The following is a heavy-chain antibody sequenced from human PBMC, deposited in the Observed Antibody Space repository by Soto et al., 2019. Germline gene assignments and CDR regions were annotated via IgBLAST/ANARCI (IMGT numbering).Heavy chain of an antibody. CDR1: GFTFSTSW. V-gene: IGHV3-7*05. J-gene: IGHJ4*02. CDR2: IKQDGSEE. CDR3: ARGPRHSDAY. D-gene: IGHD5-18*01. Sequence: EVQLVESGGGLVQPGGSLKISCSASGFTFSTSWMSWVRQAPGKGLEWVANIKQDGSEEYYVDSVKGGFTVSRDNAKNSLYLQMNSLRVEDTAVYFCARGPRHSDAYWGLGTLVTVSS.